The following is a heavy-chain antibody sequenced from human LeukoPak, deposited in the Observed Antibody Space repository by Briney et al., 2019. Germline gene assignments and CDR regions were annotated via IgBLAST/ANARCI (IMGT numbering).Heavy chain of an antibody. Sequence: SETLSLTCAVYGGSFSDYYWSWIRQPPGKGLEWIGEINHSGSTNYNPSLKSRVTISVDTSKNQISLKLSSVTAADTAVYYCASSPSQLVPFDYWGQGILVTVSS. V-gene: IGHV4-34*01. D-gene: IGHD6-6*01. CDR1: GGSFSDYY. J-gene: IGHJ4*02. CDR2: INHSGST. CDR3: ASSPSQLVPFDY.